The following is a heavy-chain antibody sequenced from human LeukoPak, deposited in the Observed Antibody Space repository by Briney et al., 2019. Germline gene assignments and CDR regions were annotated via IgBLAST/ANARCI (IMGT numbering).Heavy chain of an antibody. D-gene: IGHD6-13*01. CDR3: ARDTAAGQFDY. V-gene: IGHV3-11*01. CDR2: ISTSGSNI. Sequence: GGSLRLSCAASGFTFSDYYMGWIRQAPGKGLEGVSYISTSGSNIYYADSVKGRFTISRDNDKNSLYLQMNSLRAEDTAVYYCARDTAAGQFDYWGQGTLVTVPS. CDR1: GFTFSDYY. J-gene: IGHJ4*02.